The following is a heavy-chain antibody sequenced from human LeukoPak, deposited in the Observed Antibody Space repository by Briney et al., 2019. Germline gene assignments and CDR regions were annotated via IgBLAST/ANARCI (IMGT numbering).Heavy chain of an antibody. J-gene: IGHJ4*02. CDR1: GGSISSYY. CDR3: ARSPYSGSYGPFFDY. Sequence: SETLSLTCTVSGGSISSYYWSWIRQPPGKGLEWIGYIYYSGSTNYNPSLKSRVTISVDTSKNQFSLKLSSVTAADTAVYYCARSPYSGSYGPFFDYWGQGTLVTVSS. CDR2: IYYSGST. V-gene: IGHV4-59*08. D-gene: IGHD1-26*01.